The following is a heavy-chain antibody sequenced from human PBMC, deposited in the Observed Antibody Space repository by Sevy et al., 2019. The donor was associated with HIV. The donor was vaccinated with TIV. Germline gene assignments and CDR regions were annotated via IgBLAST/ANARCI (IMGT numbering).Heavy chain of an antibody. CDR3: ARVLRGRAAGTPYFDY. CDR2: IYSGGST. D-gene: IGHD6-13*01. J-gene: IGHJ4*02. V-gene: IGHV3-53*01. Sequence: GGSLRLSCAASGFTVSSNYMRWVRQAPGKGLEWVSVIYSGGSTYYADSVKGRFTISRDNSKNALYLQMNSLRAEDTAVYYCARVLRGRAAGTPYFDYWGQGTLVTVSS. CDR1: GFTVSSNY.